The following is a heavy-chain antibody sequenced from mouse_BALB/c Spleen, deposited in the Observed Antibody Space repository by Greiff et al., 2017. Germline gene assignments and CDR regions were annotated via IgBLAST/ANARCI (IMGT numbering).Heavy chain of an antibody. D-gene: IGHD2-4*01. V-gene: IGHV3-2*02. CDR3: AKYDYGGAWFAY. Sequence: EVKLMESGPGLVKPSQSLSLTCTVTGYSITSDYAWNWIRQFPGNKLEWMGYISYSGSTSYNPSLKSRISITRDTSKNQFFLQLNSVTTEDTATYYCAKYDYGGAWFAYWGQGTLVTVSA. CDR1: GYSITSDYA. CDR2: ISYSGST. J-gene: IGHJ3*01.